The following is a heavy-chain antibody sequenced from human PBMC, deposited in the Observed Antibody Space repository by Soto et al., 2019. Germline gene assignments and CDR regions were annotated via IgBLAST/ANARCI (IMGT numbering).Heavy chain of an antibody. Sequence: PSETLSLTCAVSGGSISSGGYSWSWIRQPPGKGLEWIGYIYHSGSTYYNPSLKSRVTISVDRSKNQFSLKLSSVTAADTAVHYCAGFNPVAGYWGQGTLVTVSS. D-gene: IGHD2-15*01. J-gene: IGHJ4*02. V-gene: IGHV4-30-2*01. CDR2: IYHSGST. CDR3: AGFNPVAGY. CDR1: GGSISSGGYS.